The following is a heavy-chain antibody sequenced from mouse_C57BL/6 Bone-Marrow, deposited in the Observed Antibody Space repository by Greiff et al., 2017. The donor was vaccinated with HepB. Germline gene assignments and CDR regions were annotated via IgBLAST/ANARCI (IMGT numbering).Heavy chain of an antibody. J-gene: IGHJ3*01. Sequence: VQLQQSGAELVRPGASVKLSCTASGFNIKDDYMHWVKQRPEQGLEWIGWIDQVNGDTEYASKFQGKATITADTSSNTAYLQLSSLTSDDTAVYYCTTEGRAWFAYWGQGTLVTVSA. CDR2: IDQVNGDT. D-gene: IGHD3-1*01. CDR3: TTEGRAWFAY. V-gene: IGHV14-4*01. CDR1: GFNIKDDY.